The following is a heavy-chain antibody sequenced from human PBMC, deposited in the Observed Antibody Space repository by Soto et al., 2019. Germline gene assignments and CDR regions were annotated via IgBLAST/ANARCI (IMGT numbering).Heavy chain of an antibody. V-gene: IGHV3-74*01. D-gene: IGHD1-1*01. CDR2: IKGDVTIA. Sequence: EVQLVESGGGLVQPGGSLRLSCAASGFTFSSYWMHWVRQAPGKGLVWVSRIKGDVTIANYADFVKGRFTISRDNAKNTLYLPIDSLRAEDTAVYYCARGIPGHYGFDVWGQGTMVTVSS. CDR3: ARGIPGHYGFDV. CDR1: GFTFSSYW. J-gene: IGHJ3*01.